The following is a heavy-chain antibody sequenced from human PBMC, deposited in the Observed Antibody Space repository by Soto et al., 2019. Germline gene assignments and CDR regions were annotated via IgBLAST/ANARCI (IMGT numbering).Heavy chain of an antibody. CDR3: DGYCSGGSCYSGGAFDI. V-gene: IGHV4-30-4*01. D-gene: IGHD2-15*01. J-gene: IGHJ3*02. CDR2: IYYSGST. Sequence: SETLSPTCTVSGVAISTGDCYWIWIRPPPGKGLEWIGYIYYSGSTYYNPSLKSRVTISVDTSKNQFSLKLSSVTAADTAVYYCDGYCSGGSCYSGGAFDIWGQGTMVT. CDR1: GVAISTGDCY.